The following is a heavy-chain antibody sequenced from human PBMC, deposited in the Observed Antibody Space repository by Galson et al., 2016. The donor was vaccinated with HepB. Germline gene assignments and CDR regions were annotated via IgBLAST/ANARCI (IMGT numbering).Heavy chain of an antibody. Sequence: SVKVSCKASGYRFFTYGISWVRQAPGQGLEWLGWISANSGNTIYAQKFQDRVTMTRDTSASTVYMDLRSLRSDDTAVYYCARGVQFRFDYWGQGTLVTVSS. CDR2: ISANSGNT. J-gene: IGHJ4*02. D-gene: IGHD4-11*01. V-gene: IGHV1-18*04. CDR3: ARGVQFRFDY. CDR1: GYRFFTYG.